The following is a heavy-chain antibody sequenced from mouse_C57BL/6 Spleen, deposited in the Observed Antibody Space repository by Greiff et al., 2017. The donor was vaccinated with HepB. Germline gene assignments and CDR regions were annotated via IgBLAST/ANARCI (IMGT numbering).Heavy chain of an antibody. D-gene: IGHD2-5*01. CDR2: IWTGGGT. V-gene: IGHV2-9-1*01. CDR1: GFSLTSYA. J-gene: IGHJ4*01. Sequence: VQLQQSGPGLVAPSQSLSITCTVSGFSLTSYAISWVRQPPGKGLEWLGVIWTGGGTNYNSALKSRLSISKDNSKSQVFLKMNSLQTDDTARYYCAREDYSNFYAMDYWGQGTSVTVSS. CDR3: AREDYSNFYAMDY.